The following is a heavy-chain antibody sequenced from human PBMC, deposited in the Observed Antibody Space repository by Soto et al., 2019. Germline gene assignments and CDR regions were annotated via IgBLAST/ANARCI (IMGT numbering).Heavy chain of an antibody. CDR1: GFTFVNFW. CDR3: GRDEVRNGVGV. Sequence: PWGSLRLSCVASGFTFVNFWIIWCRQAPGKGLEWVANIKGDGSEKRYVDSVKGRLTISRDNAKNSVYLQMNSLRVEDTALYYCGRDEVRNGVGVWGQGTTVTVSS. J-gene: IGHJ6*02. CDR2: IKGDGSEK. V-gene: IGHV3-7*01.